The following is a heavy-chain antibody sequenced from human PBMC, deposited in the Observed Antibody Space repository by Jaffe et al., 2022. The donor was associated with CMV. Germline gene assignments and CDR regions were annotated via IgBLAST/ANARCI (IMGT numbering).Heavy chain of an antibody. Sequence: QVQLQESGPGLVKPSETLSLTCTVSGGSISSYYWSWIRQPPGKGLEWIGYIYYSGSTNYNPSLKSRVTISVDTSKNQFSLKLSSVTAADTAVYYCARLRWSSGGYYYYYMDVWGKGTTVTVSS. CDR3: ARLRWSSGGYYYYYMDV. CDR1: GGSISSYY. CDR2: IYYSGST. D-gene: IGHD3-22*01. V-gene: IGHV4-59*08. J-gene: IGHJ6*03.